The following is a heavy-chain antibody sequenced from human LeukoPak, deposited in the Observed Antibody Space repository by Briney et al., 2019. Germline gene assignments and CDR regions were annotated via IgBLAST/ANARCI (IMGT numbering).Heavy chain of an antibody. CDR1: GYTFTGYY. CDR2: INPNSGGT. D-gene: IGHD3-10*01. J-gene: IGHJ4*02. Sequence: ASVKVSCKASGYTFTGYYMHWVRQAPGQGLEWMGWINPNSGGTNYAQKFQGRVTMTRDTSISTAYMELSRLRSDDTAVYYRARVGRITMVRGAPGYFDYWGQGTLVTVSS. CDR3: ARVGRITMVRGAPGYFDY. V-gene: IGHV1-2*02.